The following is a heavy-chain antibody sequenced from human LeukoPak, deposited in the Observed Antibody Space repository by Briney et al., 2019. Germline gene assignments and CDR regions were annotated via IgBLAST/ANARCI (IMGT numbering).Heavy chain of an antibody. CDR3: AGEGYSGYTGY. CDR2: INHSGST. J-gene: IGHJ4*02. V-gene: IGHV4-34*01. D-gene: IGHD5-12*01. Sequence: SETLSLTCAVYGGSFSGYYWSWIRQPPGKGLEWIGEINHSGSTNYNPSLKSRVAISVDTSKNQFSLKLSSVTAADTAVYYCAGEGYSGYTGYWGQGTLVTVSS. CDR1: GGSFSGYY.